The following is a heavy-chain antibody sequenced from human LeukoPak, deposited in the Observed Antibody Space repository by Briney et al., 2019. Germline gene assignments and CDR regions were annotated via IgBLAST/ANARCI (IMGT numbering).Heavy chain of an antibody. J-gene: IGHJ4*02. CDR2: ICYSGST. D-gene: IGHD6-13*01. V-gene: IGHV4-39*01. Sequence: SETLSLTCTVSGGSISSSCYFWAWIRQPPGKGLEWIGHICYSGSTFYNPSLKSRVTISVDTSKNQFSLKLSSATAADAAVYYCARLLYSSSWYWDYFDYWGQGTLVTVSS. CDR1: GGSISSSCYF. CDR3: ARLLYSSSWYWDYFDY.